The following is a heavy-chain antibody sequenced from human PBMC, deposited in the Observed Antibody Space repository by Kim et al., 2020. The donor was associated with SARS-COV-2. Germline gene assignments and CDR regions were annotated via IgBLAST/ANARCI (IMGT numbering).Heavy chain of an antibody. J-gene: IGHJ4*02. Sequence: SYDGANAHYADSVKCRFTVSRDDSKDTVYLQMNSLRPGDTAVYFCTFFDHWGQGTLVTVSS. V-gene: IGHV3-30*03. CDR3: TFFDH. CDR2: SYDGANA.